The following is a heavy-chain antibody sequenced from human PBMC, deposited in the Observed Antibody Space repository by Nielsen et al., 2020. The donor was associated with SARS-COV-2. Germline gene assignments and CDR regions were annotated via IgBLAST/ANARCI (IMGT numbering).Heavy chain of an antibody. CDR2: INWNGGNI. D-gene: IGHD1-26*01. CDR1: GFAFDDYA. J-gene: IGHJ4*02. Sequence: GGSLRLSCAASGFAFDDYAMHWVRQAPGKGLEWVSGINWNGGNIGYADSVKGRFTISRDNARNSVYLQMNSLRAEDTAVYYCASFQILWGQGTLVTVSS. CDR3: ASFQIL. V-gene: IGHV3-9*01.